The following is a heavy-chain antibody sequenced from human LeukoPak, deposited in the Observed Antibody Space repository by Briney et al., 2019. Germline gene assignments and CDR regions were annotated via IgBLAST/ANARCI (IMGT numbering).Heavy chain of an antibody. Sequence: SETLPLTCTVSGGSVSSGSYYWSWIRQPPGKGLEWIGYIYHSGSTYYNPSLKSRVTISVDRSKNQFSLKLSSVTAADTAVYYCARVRYYYDSSGYYYSPYFDYWGQGTLVTVSS. J-gene: IGHJ4*02. V-gene: IGHV4-30-2*01. CDR2: IYHSGST. CDR1: GGSVSSGSYY. D-gene: IGHD3-22*01. CDR3: ARVRYYYDSSGYYYSPYFDY.